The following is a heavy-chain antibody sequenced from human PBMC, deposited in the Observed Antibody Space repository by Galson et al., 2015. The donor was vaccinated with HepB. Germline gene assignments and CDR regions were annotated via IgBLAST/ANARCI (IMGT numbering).Heavy chain of an antibody. J-gene: IGHJ3*02. CDR1: GFTFSSYS. CDR2: ISSSSSYI. D-gene: IGHD3-22*01. CDR3: ARAQIDYYDSSNAFDI. V-gene: IGHV3-21*01. Sequence: SLRLSCAASGFTFSSYSMNWVRQAPGKGLEWVSSISSSSSYIYYADSVKGRFTISRDNAKNSLYLQMNSLRAEDTAVYYCARAQIDYYDSSNAFDIWGQGTMVTVSS.